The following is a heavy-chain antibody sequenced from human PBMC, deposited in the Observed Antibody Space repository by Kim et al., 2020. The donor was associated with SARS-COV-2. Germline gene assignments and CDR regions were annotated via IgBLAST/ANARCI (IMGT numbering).Heavy chain of an antibody. CDR3: AREAVGSGYVIDY. Sequence: GGSLRLSCAASGFNFNGFGMHWVRQAPGKGLEWVTIVWFSESDKYYADSVRGRFTISRDNSKQTLYLQMNSLRADDTAIYYCAREAVGSGYVIDYWGQGTLVTVSS. J-gene: IGHJ4*02. CDR1: GFNFNGFG. D-gene: IGHD3-3*01. CDR2: VWFSESDK. V-gene: IGHV3-33*01.